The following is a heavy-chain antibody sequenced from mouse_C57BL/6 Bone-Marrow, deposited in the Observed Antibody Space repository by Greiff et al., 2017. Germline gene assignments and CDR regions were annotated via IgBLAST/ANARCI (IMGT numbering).Heavy chain of an antibody. CDR1: GFNIKDDY. Sequence: VQLQQSGAELVRPGASVKLSCTASGFNIKDDYMHWVKQRPEQGLEWIGWIYPENGDTEYASKFQGKATITADTSSNTAYLQLSSLTSEDTAVYYCTTHSGPFAYWGQGTLVTVSA. J-gene: IGHJ3*01. CDR2: IYPENGDT. V-gene: IGHV14-4*01. CDR3: TTHSGPFAY. D-gene: IGHD3-2*02.